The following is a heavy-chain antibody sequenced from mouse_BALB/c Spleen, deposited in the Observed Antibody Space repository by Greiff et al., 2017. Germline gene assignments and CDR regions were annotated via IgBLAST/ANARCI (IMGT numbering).Heavy chain of an antibody. Sequence: QVQLKQPGAELVKPGASVKLSCKASGYTFTSYWMHWVKQRPGQGLEWIGEIDPSDSYTNYNQKFKGKATLTVDKSSSTAYMQLSSLTSEDSAVYYYARRITTAPSYWGQGTLVTVSA. CDR2: IDPSDSYT. CDR3: ARRITTAPSY. V-gene: IGHV1-69*02. D-gene: IGHD1-2*01. CDR1: GYTFTSYW. J-gene: IGHJ3*01.